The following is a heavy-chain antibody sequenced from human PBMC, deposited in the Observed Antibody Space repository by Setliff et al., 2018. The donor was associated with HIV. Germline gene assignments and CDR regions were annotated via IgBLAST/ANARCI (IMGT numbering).Heavy chain of an antibody. CDR3: AKEPKLGGIAAPFDY. CDR2: ISSSGGST. CDR1: GFTFSSYA. D-gene: IGHD6-6*01. Sequence: GGSLRLSCAASGFTFSSYAMSWVRQAPGKGLEWVSAISSSGGSTYYADSVKGRFTISRDNSKNTLYLQMNSLRAEDTAVYYCAKEPKLGGIAAPFDYWGQGTLVTVSS. V-gene: IGHV3-23*01. J-gene: IGHJ4*02.